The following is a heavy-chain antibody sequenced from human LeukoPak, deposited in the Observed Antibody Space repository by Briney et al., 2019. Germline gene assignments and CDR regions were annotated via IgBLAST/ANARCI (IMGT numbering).Heavy chain of an antibody. CDR2: IYYSGST. CDR3: ARAPTFDD. J-gene: IGHJ4*02. V-gene: IGHV4-59*01. CDR1: GGSISSYY. Sequence: PSETLSLTCSVSGGSISSYYWSWIRQPPGKGLEWIGYIYYSGSTNYNPSLKSRVTISVDTSKNQFSLKLSSVTAADTAVYYCARAPTFDDWGQGTLVTVCS.